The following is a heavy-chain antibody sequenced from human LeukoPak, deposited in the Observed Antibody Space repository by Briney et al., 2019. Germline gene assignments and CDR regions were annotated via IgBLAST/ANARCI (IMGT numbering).Heavy chain of an antibody. CDR2: IKQDGSEK. Sequence: PGRSLRLSCAASGFTFSSYWMSWVRQAPGKGLEWVANIKQDGSEKYYVDSVKGRFTISRDNAKNSLYLQMNSLRAEDTAVYYFAREFYIVGGKNDYWGQGTLVTVSS. D-gene: IGHD2-15*01. CDR1: GFTFSSYW. CDR3: AREFYIVGGKNDY. J-gene: IGHJ4*02. V-gene: IGHV3-7*01.